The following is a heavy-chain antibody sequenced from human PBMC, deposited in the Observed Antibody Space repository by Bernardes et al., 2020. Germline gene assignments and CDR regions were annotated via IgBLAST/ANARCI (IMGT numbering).Heavy chain of an antibody. CDR1: GGSFSGYY. V-gene: IGHV4-34*01. Sequence: SETLSLTCAVYGGSFSGYYWSWIRQPPGKGLEWIGEINHSGSTNYNPSLKSRVTISVDTSKNQFSLKLSSVTAADTAVYYCARRSLDIVVVPAATKQGSSGSYGYWGQGTLVTVSS. CDR2: INHSGST. J-gene: IGHJ4*02. CDR3: ARRSLDIVVVPAATKQGSSGSYGY. D-gene: IGHD2-2*03.